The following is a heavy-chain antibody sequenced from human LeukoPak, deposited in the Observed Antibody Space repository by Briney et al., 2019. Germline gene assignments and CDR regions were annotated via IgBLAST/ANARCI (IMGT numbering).Heavy chain of an antibody. J-gene: IGHJ5*02. D-gene: IGHD3-3*01. CDR2: IIPIFGTA. CDR1: GGTFSSYA. CDR3: ARGGAPGITIFGVAINWFDP. V-gene: IGHV1-69*05. Sequence: SVKVSCKASGGTFSSYAISWVRQAPGQGLEWMGGIIPIFGTANYAQKFQGRVTITTDESTSTAYMELSSLRSEDTAVCYCARGGAPGITIFGVAINWFDPWGQGTLVTVSS.